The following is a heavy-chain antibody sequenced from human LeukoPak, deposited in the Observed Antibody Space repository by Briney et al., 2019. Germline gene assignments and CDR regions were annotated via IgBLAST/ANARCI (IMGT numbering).Heavy chain of an antibody. V-gene: IGHV3-23*01. CDR1: RFTFSNYA. CDR3: AKWGDYDILTGYYDSDY. J-gene: IGHJ4*02. D-gene: IGHD3-9*01. CDR2: VSGRDDST. Sequence: PGASLRLSCAASRFTFSNYAMSWVRQAPGKGLEWVSAVSGRDDSTYYADSVKGRFTISRDTSKNALYLQMNSLRAEDTAVYYCAKWGDYDILTGYYDSDYWGQGTLVTVSS.